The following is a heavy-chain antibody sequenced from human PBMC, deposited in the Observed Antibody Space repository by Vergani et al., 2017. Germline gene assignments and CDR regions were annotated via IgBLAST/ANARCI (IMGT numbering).Heavy chain of an antibody. CDR2: ICHTEDT. D-gene: IGHD3-16*01. Sequence: QVQLQESGPGLVKPPGTLSLTCAVSGDSISSNNCWTWVRQPPGKGLEWIGEICHTEDTKYSPSLKSRVTVSVDESRNLFSLRLNSVTAADTAVYYFATIGYRRLGYYFDYWAQGILVTVSS. V-gene: IGHV4-4*03. J-gene: IGHJ4*02. CDR3: ATIGYRRLGYYFDY. CDR1: GDSISSNNC.